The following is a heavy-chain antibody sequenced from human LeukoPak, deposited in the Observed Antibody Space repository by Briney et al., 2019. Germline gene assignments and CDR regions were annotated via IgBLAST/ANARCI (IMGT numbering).Heavy chain of an antibody. J-gene: IGHJ6*02. CDR1: GFTFSSYA. Sequence: GSLRLSCAASGFTFSSYAMSWVRQAPGKGLEWVSAISGSGGSTYYADSVKGRFTISRDNSKNTLYLQMNSLRAEDTAVYYCAKTNHWYSSGSYSYGMDVWGQGTTVSVCS. CDR3: AKTNHWYSSGSYSYGMDV. CDR2: ISGSGGST. D-gene: IGHD6-19*01. V-gene: IGHV3-23*01.